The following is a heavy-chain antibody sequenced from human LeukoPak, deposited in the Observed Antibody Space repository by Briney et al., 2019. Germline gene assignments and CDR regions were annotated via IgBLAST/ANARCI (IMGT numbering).Heavy chain of an antibody. Sequence: PGRSLRLSCSASGFTFTNYPIHWVRPAPGKGLGWVAVISYDVITKYYADSVKGRFTLSRDNSKNILFLQMDSLRAEDTAVYFCAREDYGASGSSLGNLDYWGQGTLVTVSS. V-gene: IGHV3-30-3*01. J-gene: IGHJ4*02. D-gene: IGHD4/OR15-4a*01. CDR3: AREDYGASGSSLGNLDY. CDR2: ISYDVITK. CDR1: GFTFTNYP.